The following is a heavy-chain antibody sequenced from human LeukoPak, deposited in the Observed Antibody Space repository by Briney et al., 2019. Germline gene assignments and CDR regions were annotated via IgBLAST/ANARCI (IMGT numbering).Heavy chain of an antibody. CDR2: ISSSSSYT. Sequence: GGSLRLSCAASGFTFSDYYMSWIRQAPGKGLEWVSYISSSSSYTNYADSVKGRFTISRDNAKNSLYLQMNSLRAEDTAVYYCARGGFGELLSWYYGMDVWGKGTTVTVSS. D-gene: IGHD3-10*01. CDR3: ARGGFGELLSWYYGMDV. CDR1: GFTFSDYY. V-gene: IGHV3-11*06. J-gene: IGHJ6*04.